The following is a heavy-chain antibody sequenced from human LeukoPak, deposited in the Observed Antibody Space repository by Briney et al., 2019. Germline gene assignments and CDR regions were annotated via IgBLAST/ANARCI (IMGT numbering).Heavy chain of an antibody. CDR3: ARGGVTVTITRSFDY. CDR1: GGSISSSNW. Sequence: SGTLSLTCAVSGGSISSSNWWSWVRQPPGKGLEWIGEIYHSGSTNYNPSLKSRVTISVDTSKNQFSLKLSSVTAADTAVYYCARGGVTVTITRSFDYWGQGTLVTVSS. J-gene: IGHJ4*02. CDR2: IYHSGST. D-gene: IGHD4-17*01. V-gene: IGHV4-4*02.